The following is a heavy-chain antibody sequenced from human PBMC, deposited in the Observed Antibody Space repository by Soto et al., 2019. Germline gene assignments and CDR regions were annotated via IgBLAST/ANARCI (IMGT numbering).Heavy chain of an antibody. V-gene: IGHV1-69*13. CDR3: ARRGPYDILTGYRGLLDYYYGMDV. CDR2: IIPIFGTA. J-gene: IGHJ6*02. D-gene: IGHD3-9*01. CDR1: GGTFSSYA. Sequence: ALVKVSCKASGGTFSSYAISWVRQAPGQGLEWMGGIIPIFGTANYAQKFQGRVTITADESTSTAYMELSSLRSEDTAVYYCARRGPYDILTGYRGLLDYYYGMDVWGQGTTVTVSS.